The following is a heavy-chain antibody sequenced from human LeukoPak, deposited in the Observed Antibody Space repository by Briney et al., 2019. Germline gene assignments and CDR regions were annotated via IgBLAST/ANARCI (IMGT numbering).Heavy chain of an antibody. CDR2: ISYDGSNK. CDR1: GFTFSSYA. J-gene: IGHJ4*02. Sequence: PGGSLRLSCAASGFTFSSYAMHWVRQAPGKGLEWVAVISYDGSNKYCADSVKGRFTISRDNSKNTLYLQMNSLRAEDTAVYYCASSVRSSGWQYWGQGTLVTVSS. D-gene: IGHD6-19*01. CDR3: ASSVRSSGWQY. V-gene: IGHV3-30-3*01.